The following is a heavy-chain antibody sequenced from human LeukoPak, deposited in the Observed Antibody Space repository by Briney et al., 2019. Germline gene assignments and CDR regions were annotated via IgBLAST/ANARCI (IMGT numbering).Heavy chain of an antibody. J-gene: IGHJ6*02. V-gene: IGHV3-74*01. CDR1: GFTFSNYW. CDR2: LNGDGDYT. CDR3: VRGSNGWSGMDV. D-gene: IGHD6-19*01. Sequence: PGGSLRLSCAVSGFTFSNYWMYWVRQGPGKGLVWVSRLNGDGDYTNYEDSVKGRFTISRDNAKNTLYLQMNSLRAEDTAVYYCVRGSNGWSGMDVWGQGTTVTDSS.